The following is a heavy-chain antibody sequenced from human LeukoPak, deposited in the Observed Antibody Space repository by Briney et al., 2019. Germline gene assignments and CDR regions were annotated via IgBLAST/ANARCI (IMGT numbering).Heavy chain of an antibody. CDR3: ARDPRPYSSGWPYHFDY. D-gene: IGHD6-25*01. Sequence: GTLRLSCAASGFPFSSYTMNGVRQAPGKGLEWVSSISSSRSYIHYTASAKGRFTNSRHKAKNSLNLQINSLRAEDTAVYYCARDPRPYSSGWPYHFDYWGQGTLVTVSS. J-gene: IGHJ4*02. CDR2: ISSSRSYI. CDR1: GFPFSSYT. V-gene: IGHV3-21*01.